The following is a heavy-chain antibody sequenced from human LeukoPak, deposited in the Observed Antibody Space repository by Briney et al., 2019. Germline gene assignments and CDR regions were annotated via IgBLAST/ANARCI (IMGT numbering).Heavy chain of an antibody. J-gene: IGHJ4*02. D-gene: IGHD3-22*01. CDR2: ISYDGSNK. Sequence: GESLKISCAASGFTFSSYAMHWVRQAPGKGLEWVAVISYDGSNKYYADSVKGRFTISRDNSKNTLYLQVNSLRAEDTAVYYCARDKVEDSSGYYYRFGYYFDYWGQGTLVTVSS. CDR1: GFTFSSYA. CDR3: ARDKVEDSSGYYYRFGYYFDY. V-gene: IGHV3-30*04.